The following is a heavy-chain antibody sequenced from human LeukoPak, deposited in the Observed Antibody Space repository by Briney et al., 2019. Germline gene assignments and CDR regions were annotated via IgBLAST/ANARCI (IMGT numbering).Heavy chain of an antibody. V-gene: IGHV3-15*01. Sequence: GGCLRLSCAASRFTFSKAWMTWVGQAPGKGLGWVGRIKSQTDTGTTDYAAPLRGRFTISIHDSRNMLYLQMHSLESEDTGVYYCATDPTWSSSWYYSAMTNFDDWGQGTLVTVSS. CDR3: ATDPTWSSSWYYSAMTNFDD. CDR1: RFTFSKAW. J-gene: IGHJ4*02. CDR2: IKSQTDTGTT. D-gene: IGHD6-13*01.